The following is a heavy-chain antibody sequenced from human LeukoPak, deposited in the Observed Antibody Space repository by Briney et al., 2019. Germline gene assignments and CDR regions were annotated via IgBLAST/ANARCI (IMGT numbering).Heavy chain of an antibody. D-gene: IGHD5-12*01. CDR1: GYTYSSCA. J-gene: IGHJ4*02. V-gene: IGHV1-3*01. CDR3: ARPHSGYSGYDYAY. Sequence: GASVKVSCKASGYTYSSCAVQWVRQAPGQRLEWMGWINGGNGDTKYSQKFQGRVTITRDTSASTAYMELSILRSEDTAVYYCARPHSGYSGYDYAYWGQGTLVTVSS. CDR2: INGGNGDT.